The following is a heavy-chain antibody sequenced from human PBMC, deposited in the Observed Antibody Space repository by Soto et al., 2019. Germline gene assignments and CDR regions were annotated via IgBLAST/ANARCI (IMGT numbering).Heavy chain of an antibody. CDR1: GFTFDDYA. CDR3: VRSKGGYSYGPPFDY. D-gene: IGHD5-18*01. Sequence: EVQLEESGGALVQPGRSLRLSCAASGFTFDDYAMHWVRQVLGKGLEWVSSISWNSGNIGYADSVKGRFTTSRDHANHSLYLQMNSLRPEDTALYSCVRSKGGYSYGPPFDYWGQGTLVTVSS. CDR2: ISWNSGNI. V-gene: IGHV3-9*01. J-gene: IGHJ4*02.